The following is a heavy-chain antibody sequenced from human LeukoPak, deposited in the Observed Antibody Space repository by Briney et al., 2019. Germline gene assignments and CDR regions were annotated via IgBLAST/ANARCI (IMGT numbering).Heavy chain of an antibody. CDR1: GYSFSSYW. Sequence: GVSLKISCKGSGYSFSSYWIGWVRQMPGKGLEWMGGIYPGDSDTRYSPSFQGQATISADKSISTAYLQWSSLKASDTAMYYCARHNRQSAVADYFDPWGQGTLVTVSS. V-gene: IGHV5-51*01. CDR3: ARHNRQSAVADYFDP. CDR2: IYPGDSDT. J-gene: IGHJ5*02. D-gene: IGHD6-19*01.